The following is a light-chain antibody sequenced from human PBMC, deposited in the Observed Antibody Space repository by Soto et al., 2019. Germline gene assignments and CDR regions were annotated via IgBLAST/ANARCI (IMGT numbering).Light chain of an antibody. J-gene: IGKJ2*01. CDR3: QQYNNWPYT. V-gene: IGKV3-15*01. Sequence: EIVMTQSPATLSVSPGERATLSCRASQRVSSNLAWYQQKPGQAPRLLIYGASTRATGIPARFSGSGSGTEFTITISSLKSEDFAVYYCQQYNNWPYTFGQGTKREI. CDR2: GAS. CDR1: QRVSSN.